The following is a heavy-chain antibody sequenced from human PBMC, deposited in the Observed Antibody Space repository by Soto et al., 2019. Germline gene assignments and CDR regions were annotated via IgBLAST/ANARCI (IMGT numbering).Heavy chain of an antibody. CDR3: AGVGHGVSLGQGFDP. V-gene: IGHV3-30*01. CDR2: ISHDARGT. D-gene: IGHD3-3*01. J-gene: IGHJ5*02. Sequence: QGQLMESGGGVVLPGRSLRLSCAASGLPFSGYAMHWVRQAPGKGLEWVAAISHDARGTVSADSVKGRFTISRDDPKKMVFLQMDSLGPADGAVYHCAGVGHGVSLGQGFDPWGQGTLVTVSP. CDR1: GLPFSGYA.